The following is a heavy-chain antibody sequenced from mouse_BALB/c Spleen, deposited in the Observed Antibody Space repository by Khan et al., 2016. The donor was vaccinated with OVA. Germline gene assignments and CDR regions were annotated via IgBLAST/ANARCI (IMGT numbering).Heavy chain of an antibody. CDR3: ARSKKKVATYFDY. CDR2: TNPTNGRT. D-gene: IGHD1-1*01. V-gene: IGHV1S81*02. Sequence: QVQLKQSGAELVKAGASVKMSCKASGYTFTSYWMHWVKQRLGQGLEWFAETNPTNGRTYYNEKFKSKATLTVDKSSSTAYMLLSGPTFEDSAVYYCARSKKKVATYFDYWGQGTTRTVSS. CDR1: GYTFTSYW. J-gene: IGHJ2*01.